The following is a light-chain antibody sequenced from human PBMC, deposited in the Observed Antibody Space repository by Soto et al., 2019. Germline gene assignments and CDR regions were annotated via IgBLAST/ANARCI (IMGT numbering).Light chain of an antibody. Sequence: QTVVTQEPSLTVSPGGTVTLTCASSTEAVTTGYYPSWFQHKPGHAPRALIYNTNDKHSWTPARLSGSLLGDKAALTLSGVQPEDEAEYYCLLYYGGSWVFGGGTQLTVL. V-gene: IGLV7-43*01. CDR3: LLYYGGSWV. CDR2: NTN. CDR1: TEAVTTGYY. J-gene: IGLJ3*02.